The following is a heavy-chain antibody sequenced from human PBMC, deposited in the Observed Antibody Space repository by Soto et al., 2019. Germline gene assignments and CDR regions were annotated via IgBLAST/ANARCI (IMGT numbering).Heavy chain of an antibody. CDR1: GYTFTSYG. D-gene: IGHD5-18*01. Sequence: QVQLVQSGAEVKKPGASVMVSCKASGYTFTSYGISWVRQAPGQGLEWMGWISAYNGNTNYAQKLQGRVTMTTDTSTSTAYMELRSLRSDDTAVYYCARSVAAMVKLVGWFDPWGQGTLVTVSS. CDR2: ISAYNGNT. V-gene: IGHV1-18*01. J-gene: IGHJ5*02. CDR3: ARSVAAMVKLVGWFDP.